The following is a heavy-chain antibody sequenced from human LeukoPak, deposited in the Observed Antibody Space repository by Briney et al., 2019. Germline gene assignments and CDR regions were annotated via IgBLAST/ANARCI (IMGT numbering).Heavy chain of an antibody. J-gene: IGHJ4*02. CDR2: ISYDGRNK. D-gene: IGHD1-26*01. CDR3: ARDMGYSGSWPGYFDY. CDR1: GFTLSSYA. V-gene: IGHV3-30*04. Sequence: PGGSLRLSCAASGFTLSSYAMHWVRQAPDKGLEWVAVISYDGRNKYYADSVKGRFTISRDNAKNSLYLQMKSLRAEDTTVYYCARDMGYSGSWPGYFDYWGQGVLVTVSS.